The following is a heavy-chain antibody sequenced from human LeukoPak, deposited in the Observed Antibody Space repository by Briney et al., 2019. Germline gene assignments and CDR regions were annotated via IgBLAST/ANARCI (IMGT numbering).Heavy chain of an antibody. D-gene: IGHD1-26*01. CDR1: RFTFSAYS. Sequence: GGSLRLSCAASRFTFSAYSMNWVRQAPGKGLEWVSYISSSSSTIYYADSVKGRFTISRDNAKNSLYLQMNSLRAEDTAIYYCASAPLGDYYYMDVWGKGTTVTVSS. CDR2: ISSSSSTI. V-gene: IGHV3-48*01. CDR3: ASAPLGDYYYMDV. J-gene: IGHJ6*03.